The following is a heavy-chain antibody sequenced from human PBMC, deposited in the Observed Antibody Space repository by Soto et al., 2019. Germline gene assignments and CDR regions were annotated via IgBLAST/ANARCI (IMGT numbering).Heavy chain of an antibody. CDR1: GYTFTSYG. V-gene: IGHV1-18*01. J-gene: IGHJ3*02. D-gene: IGHD4-17*01. Sequence: VKVSCKASGYTFTSYGISWVRQAPGQGLEWMGWISAYNGNTNYAQKLQGRVTMTTDTSTSTAYMELRSLRSDDTAVYYCARVWDYGDDVKLDVFYIWGQGTMVTVS. CDR2: ISAYNGNT. CDR3: ARVWDYGDDVKLDVFYI.